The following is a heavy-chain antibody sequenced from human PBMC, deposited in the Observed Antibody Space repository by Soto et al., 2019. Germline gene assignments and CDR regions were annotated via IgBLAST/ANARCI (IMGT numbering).Heavy chain of an antibody. CDR2: ISGSGGST. D-gene: IGHD1-7*01. CDR1: GFTFSSYA. J-gene: IGHJ3*02. V-gene: IGHV3-23*01. Sequence: PGGSLRLSCAASGFTFSSYAMSWVRQAPGKGLEWVSAISGSGGSTYYADSVKGRFTIPRDNSKNTLYLQMNGLRAEDAAVYYCAKDSGTNSNYEAFGIWGQGTIVTVSS. CDR3: AKDSGTNSNYEAFGI.